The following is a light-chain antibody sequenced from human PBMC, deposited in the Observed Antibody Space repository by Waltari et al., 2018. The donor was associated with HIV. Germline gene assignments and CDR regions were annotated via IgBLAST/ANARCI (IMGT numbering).Light chain of an antibody. CDR3: QSYDRSLSGGV. J-gene: IGLJ7*01. CDR2: GNT. Sequence: SVLTQPPPVSGAPGQTATISSTGRRSNIGAAYDIHWSQPLPGRAPKLLIYGNTNRPSGVPDRFSGSQSGTSASLVITGLQAEDEADYYCQSYDRSLSGGVFGGGTRLTVL. CDR1: RSNIGAAYD. V-gene: IGLV1-40*01.